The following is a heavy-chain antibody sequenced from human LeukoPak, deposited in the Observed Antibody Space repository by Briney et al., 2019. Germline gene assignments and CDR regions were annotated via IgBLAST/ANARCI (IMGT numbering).Heavy chain of an antibody. J-gene: IGHJ3*02. CDR2: VYNGGRT. CDR1: GDSIGTYF. D-gene: IGHD2-8*02. Sequence: SETLSLTCTVSGDSIGTYFWNWIRQSAGEGLEWIGHVYNGGRTNYNPSLKGRVTISVDTSRNLFSLRLSSVTAADTAVYYCARDFVETGVVGFDMWGQGTMVTVSS. V-gene: IGHV4-4*07. CDR3: ARDFVETGVVGFDM.